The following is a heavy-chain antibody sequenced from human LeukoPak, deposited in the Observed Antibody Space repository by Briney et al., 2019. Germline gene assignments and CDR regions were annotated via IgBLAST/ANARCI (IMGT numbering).Heavy chain of an antibody. D-gene: IGHD4-17*01. Sequence: SVKVTCKASGGTFSSYASSWVRQAPGQGLEWMGRIIPILGIANYAQKLQGRVTITADKSTSTAYMELSSLRSEDTAVYYCASLTTVTGFGWGQGTLVTVSS. J-gene: IGHJ4*02. CDR3: ASLTTVTGFG. CDR1: GGTFSSYA. V-gene: IGHV1-69*04. CDR2: IIPILGIA.